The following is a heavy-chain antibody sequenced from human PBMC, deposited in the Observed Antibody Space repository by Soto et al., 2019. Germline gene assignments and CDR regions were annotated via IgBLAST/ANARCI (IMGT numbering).Heavy chain of an antibody. J-gene: IGHJ4*02. D-gene: IGHD1-26*01. V-gene: IGHV4-39*01. CDR1: GGAISSLSSY. CDR3: ARQGTVGTAYFDY. Sequence: QLQLQESGPGLVKPSETLSLTCTVSGGAISSLSSYWGWIRQTPGEGLEWIGCIYFSGSTYYNPSLKSRLTISVDTSKNQFSLKLRSVTAIDTALSSCARQGTVGTAYFDYWGQGTLVTVSS. CDR2: IYFSGST.